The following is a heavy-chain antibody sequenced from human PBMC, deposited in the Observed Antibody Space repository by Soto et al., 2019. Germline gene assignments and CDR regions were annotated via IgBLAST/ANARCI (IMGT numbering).Heavy chain of an antibody. CDR3: VKGSSGGRPYYFDY. Sequence: GGSLRLSCTVSGFTFSNYAMSWVRQAPGKGLEWFSAINDGGGATYYADSVKGRFTTSRDNSRNTLDLQMNGLSAEDTAVYYCVKGSSGGRPYYFDYWGQGTLVTVSS. CDR1: GFTFSNYA. J-gene: IGHJ4*02. D-gene: IGHD2-15*01. V-gene: IGHV3-23*01. CDR2: INDGGGAT.